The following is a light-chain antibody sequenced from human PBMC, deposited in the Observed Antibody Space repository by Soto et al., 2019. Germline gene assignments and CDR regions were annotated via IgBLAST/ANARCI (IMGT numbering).Light chain of an antibody. CDR1: QSVSSSF. J-gene: IGKJ1*01. V-gene: IGKV3-20*01. CDR2: GAS. Sequence: EVVLTQYPGTLSLSPGERATLSCRASQSVSSSFLAWYQQKPGQAPRLLIYGASNRATGIPDRFSGSGSGTDFTLTISRLEPEDFAVYYCQQYVTSPWAFGQGTMV. CDR3: QQYVTSPWA.